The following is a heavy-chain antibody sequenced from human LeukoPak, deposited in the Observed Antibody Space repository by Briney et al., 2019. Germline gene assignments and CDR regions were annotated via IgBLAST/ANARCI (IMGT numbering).Heavy chain of an antibody. J-gene: IGHJ4*02. Sequence: GGSLRLSCAASGFTFSSYSMNWVRQAPGKGLEWVSSISSSSSYIYYADSVKGRFTISRDNAKNSLYLQMNSLRAEDTAVYYCARAGGYSSSRGRRGIYFVYWGQGTLVTVSS. V-gene: IGHV3-21*01. CDR1: GFTFSSYS. CDR2: ISSSSSYI. CDR3: ARAGGYSSSRGRRGIYFVY. D-gene: IGHD6-13*01.